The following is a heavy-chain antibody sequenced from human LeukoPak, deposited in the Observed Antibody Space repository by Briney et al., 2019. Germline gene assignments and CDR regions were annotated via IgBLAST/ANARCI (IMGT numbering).Heavy chain of an antibody. D-gene: IGHD4-23*01. Sequence: SESLSLTCAVSGGASSGYYRSWLRQPTAKGLGWIGEINHIGDTKYTPSLQSRVSMSVDVSKGQSSMKLPSLTAADTAVYYCARGSMIFDNSEGADYWGQGTLVTVSS. CDR1: GGASSGYY. V-gene: IGHV4-34*01. J-gene: IGHJ4*02. CDR3: ARGSMIFDNSEGADY. CDR2: INHIGDT.